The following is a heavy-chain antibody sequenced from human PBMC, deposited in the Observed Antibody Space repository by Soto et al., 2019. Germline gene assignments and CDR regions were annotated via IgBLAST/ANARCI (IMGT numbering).Heavy chain of an antibody. CDR1: GDSISSSY. D-gene: IGHD3-9*01. CDR3: ARLYPFYDLLTGSPLYAFDI. V-gene: IGHV4-59*01. Sequence: QVHLQESGPGLVKPSETLSLTCTVSGDSISSSYWNWIRQAPGKGLEWIGYIYYSGSTNFSPSLKSRVTISIDTPTGPFSFKLSSVTAADTALYYCARLYPFYDLLTGSPLYAFDIWGQGTMVTVSS. J-gene: IGHJ3*02. CDR2: IYYSGST.